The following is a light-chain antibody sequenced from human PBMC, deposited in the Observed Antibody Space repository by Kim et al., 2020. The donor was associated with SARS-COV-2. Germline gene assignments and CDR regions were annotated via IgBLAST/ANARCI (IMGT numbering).Light chain of an antibody. CDR3: QQSSALPRT. CDR2: DAS. CDR1: QAIDKS. Sequence: PSVGDTSTISCRASQAIDKSLNWYQHKPGIPPSLLIYDASTLQSGVPPRFRGRGSGTEFTLIINSLQPEDLATYFCQQSSALPRTFGQGTKVDIK. V-gene: IGKV1-39*01. J-gene: IGKJ1*01.